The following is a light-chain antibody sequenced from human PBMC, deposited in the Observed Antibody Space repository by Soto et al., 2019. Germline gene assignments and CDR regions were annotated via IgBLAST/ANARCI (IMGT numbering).Light chain of an antibody. CDR3: CSFAGSSTYV. J-gene: IGLJ1*01. CDR2: ETS. V-gene: IGLV2-23*01. Sequence: QSALNQPASVSGSPGQSITISCTGTSSDVGTYTLVSWYQQHPDKAPKLMIYETSKRPSGVSNRFSGSKSGNTASLTISGLQAEDEADYYCCSFAGSSTYVFGTGTKVTVL. CDR1: SSDVGTYTL.